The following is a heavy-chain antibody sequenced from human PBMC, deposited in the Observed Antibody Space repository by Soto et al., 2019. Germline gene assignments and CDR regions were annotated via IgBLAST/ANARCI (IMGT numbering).Heavy chain of an antibody. CDR3: ARIADCSTTSCSFPSRFHIRGYYYYYGLDV. CDR2: ISAYNGNS. J-gene: IGHJ6*02. Sequence: ASVKVSCKASGYTFTSYGISWVRQAPGQGLEWVGWISAYNGNSNYAQKYHGRVTMTTDTSTNTAYMEMSSLRSDDTAVYYCARIADCSTTSCSFPSRFHIRGYYYYYGLDVWGQGTAVTVSS. V-gene: IGHV1-18*01. CDR1: GYTFTSYG. D-gene: IGHD2-2*01.